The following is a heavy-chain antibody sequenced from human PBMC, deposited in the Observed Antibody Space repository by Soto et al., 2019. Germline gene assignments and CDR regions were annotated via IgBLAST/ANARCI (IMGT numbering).Heavy chain of an antibody. V-gene: IGHV1-46*03. J-gene: IGHJ4*02. CDR1: GYTFTNYY. CDR3: DRVGIDGDYFDY. Sequence: QVQLVQSGAEVKKPGASVKVSCKASGYTFTNYYMHWVRQAPGQGLEWMGIINPSGGSTNYAQKFQGRVTMTRDTSTSTVYMELSSLRSEDTAVYYCDRVGIDGDYFDYWGQGTLVTVSS. CDR2: INPSGGST. D-gene: IGHD4-17*01.